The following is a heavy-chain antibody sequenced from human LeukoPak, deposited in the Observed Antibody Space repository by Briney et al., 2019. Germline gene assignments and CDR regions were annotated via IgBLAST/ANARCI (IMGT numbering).Heavy chain of an antibody. D-gene: IGHD2-15*01. V-gene: IGHV4-39*07. CDR3: ATSGGGSCSGGSCLYGMDV. J-gene: IGHJ6*02. CDR2: IYYSGTT. CDR1: GGSISSSSYY. Sequence: SETLSLTCTVSGGSISSSSYYWGWIRQPPGKGLEWIGSIYYSGTTYYNPSLKSRVTISVDTSKNQFSLKLSSVTAADTAVYYCATSGGGSCSGGSCLYGMDVWGQGTTVTVSS.